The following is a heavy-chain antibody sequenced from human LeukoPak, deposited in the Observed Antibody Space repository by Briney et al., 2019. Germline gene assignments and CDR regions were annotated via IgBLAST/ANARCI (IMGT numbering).Heavy chain of an antibody. V-gene: IGHV3-66*01. CDR3: ARAPSVVPAARNYYYYYGMDV. CDR1: GFTVSSNY. D-gene: IGHD2-2*01. CDR2: IYSGGST. Sequence: GGSLRLSCAASGFTVSSNYMSWVRQAPGKGLEWVSVIYSGGSTYYADSVKGRFTISRDNSKNTLYLQMNSLRAEDTAVYYCARAPSVVPAARNYYYYYGMDVWGQGTTVTVSS. J-gene: IGHJ6*02.